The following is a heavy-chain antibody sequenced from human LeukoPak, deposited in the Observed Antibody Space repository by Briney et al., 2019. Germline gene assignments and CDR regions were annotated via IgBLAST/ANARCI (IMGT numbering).Heavy chain of an antibody. CDR1: RFTFSRYW. CDR3: AASAVGFGY. CDR2: INSDGSST. V-gene: IGHV3-74*01. Sequence: GGSLRLSCAASRFTFSRYWMHWVRQAPGKSVVWVSGINSDGSSTTYAESVKGRFTISRDNAKNTLYLQMNSLRADDTAVYYYAASAVGFGYWGQGTLVTVSS. J-gene: IGHJ4*02. D-gene: IGHD6-25*01.